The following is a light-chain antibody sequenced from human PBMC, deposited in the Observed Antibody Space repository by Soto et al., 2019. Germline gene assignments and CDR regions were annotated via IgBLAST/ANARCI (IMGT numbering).Light chain of an antibody. J-gene: IGKJ4*01. CDR1: QTLRNSY. CDR2: DAS. V-gene: IGKV3-20*01. CDR3: QQFSSYPHT. Sequence: EFVLTQSPGTLSLSPGERATLSCRASQTLRNSYLAWYQQKPAQAPRLQIYDASSRATGIPDRFSGGGSGTDFTLTIRRLEPEDLAVYYCQQFSSYPHTFGGGTKGDMK.